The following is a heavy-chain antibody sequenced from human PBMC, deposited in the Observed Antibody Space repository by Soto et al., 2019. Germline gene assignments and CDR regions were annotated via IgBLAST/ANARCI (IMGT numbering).Heavy chain of an antibody. CDR2: ISSNSAYI. D-gene: IGHD6-13*01. Sequence: GGALRLSCAAYGFTFRSFTMNWVRQAPGKGLEWVSTISSNSAYIYYTDALRGRFTISRDNAKNSLHLQMNSLRAEDTAVYYCTRDASRDSSARGWFDPWGPGTLVTVSS. CDR3: TRDASRDSSARGWFDP. V-gene: IGHV3-21*01. J-gene: IGHJ5*02. CDR1: GFTFRSFT.